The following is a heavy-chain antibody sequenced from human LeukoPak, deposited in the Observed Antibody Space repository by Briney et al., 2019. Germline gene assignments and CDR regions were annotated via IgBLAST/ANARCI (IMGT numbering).Heavy chain of an antibody. J-gene: IGHJ3*02. CDR2: IYPGDSDA. D-gene: IGHD1-26*01. V-gene: IGHV5-51*01. CDR3: AAVGATHYDAFGI. Sequence: RGESLKISCKGSGYSFTSYWIGWVRQMPGKGLEWMGIIYPGDSDARYSPSFQGQVTISADKSISTAYLQWSSLKASDTAMYYCAAVGATHYDAFGIWGQGTMVTVSS. CDR1: GYSFTSYW.